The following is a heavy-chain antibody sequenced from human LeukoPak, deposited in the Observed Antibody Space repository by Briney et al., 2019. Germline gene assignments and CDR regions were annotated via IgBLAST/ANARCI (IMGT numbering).Heavy chain of an antibody. Sequence: GTLKSLSNAASDTIISSYGMYWVRQAPGNVQGMVAVIWYDGSNKYYADSVKGRFTISRDNSKNTLYLQMNSLRAEDTAVYYCARDYDSSGYYYPDYGGQGTLVTVSS. V-gene: IGHV3-33*01. CDR2: IWYDGSNK. J-gene: IGHJ4*02. CDR3: ARDYDSSGYYYPDY. CDR1: DTIISSYG. D-gene: IGHD3-22*01.